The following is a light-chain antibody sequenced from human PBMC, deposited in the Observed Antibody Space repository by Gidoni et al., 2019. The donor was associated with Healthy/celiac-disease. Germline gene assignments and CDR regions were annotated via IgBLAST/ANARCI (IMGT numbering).Light chain of an antibody. Sequence: QSVLTQPPSVSAAPGQKVTISCSGSSSNIGNNYVSWYQQLPGTAPKLLLYDNNKRPSGIPDRFSGSKSGTSATLGITGLQTGDEADYYCGTWDSSLSRGVFGTGTKVTVL. V-gene: IGLV1-51*01. CDR3: GTWDSSLSRGV. CDR2: DNN. CDR1: SSNIGNNY. J-gene: IGLJ1*01.